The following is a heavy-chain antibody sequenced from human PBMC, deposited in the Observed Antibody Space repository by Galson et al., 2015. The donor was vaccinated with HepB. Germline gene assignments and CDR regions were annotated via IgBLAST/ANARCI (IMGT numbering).Heavy chain of an antibody. D-gene: IGHD3-10*01. CDR3: ARHGFGSEDNV. V-gene: IGHV4-59*08. CDR1: GASVTGYY. CDR2: IYYDGNT. J-gene: IGHJ1*01. Sequence: LSLTCTVSGASVTGYYWSWIRQPPGKGLQWIGYIYYDGNTNYNPSLKSRVTMSVDTSKNQFSRNLRSVTATDTAVYYCARHGFGSEDNVWGQGTLVAVSS.